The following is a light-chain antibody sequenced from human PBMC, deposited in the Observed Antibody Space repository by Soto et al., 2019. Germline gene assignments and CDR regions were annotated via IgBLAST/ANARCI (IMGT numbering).Light chain of an antibody. J-gene: IGKJ1*01. CDR1: QTISSW. Sequence: DIKMTQAPSTLSGSVGDRVTITCXASQTISSWLAWYQQKPGKAPKLLIYKASTLKSGVPSRFSGSGSGTEFTLTISSLQPDDFATYYCQHYNSYSEAFAQGTKVDIK. V-gene: IGKV1-5*03. CDR3: QHYNSYSEA. CDR2: KAS.